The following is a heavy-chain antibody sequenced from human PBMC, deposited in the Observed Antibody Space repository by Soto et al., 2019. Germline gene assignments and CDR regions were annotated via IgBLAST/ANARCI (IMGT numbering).Heavy chain of an antibody. V-gene: IGHV4-39*01. J-gene: IGHJ4*02. Sequence: QMQLQESGPGLVKPSETLSLTCTVSGGSISSSSYYWGWIRQPPGQGLEWLGTIYSLGNTSYTPSLNSRGTISADKSKRQLFLKLSFVTAPDTAVYYCARPIYDSSGYYYAYWGQGTLVTVSS. D-gene: IGHD3-22*01. CDR3: ARPIYDSSGYYYAY. CDR1: GGSISSSSYY. CDR2: IYSLGNT.